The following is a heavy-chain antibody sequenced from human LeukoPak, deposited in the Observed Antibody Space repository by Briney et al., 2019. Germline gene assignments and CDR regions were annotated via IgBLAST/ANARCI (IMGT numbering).Heavy chain of an antibody. CDR2: ISWNSGSI. CDR1: GFTFDDYA. Sequence: GGSLRLSCAASGFTFDDYAMHWVRQAPGKGLEWVSGISWNSGSIGYADSVKGRFTISRDNAKNSLYLQMNSLRAEDTALYYCARDKKKQQLVGLANWFDPWGQGTLVTVSS. CDR3: ARDKKKQQLVGLANWFDP. D-gene: IGHD6-13*01. J-gene: IGHJ5*02. V-gene: IGHV3-9*01.